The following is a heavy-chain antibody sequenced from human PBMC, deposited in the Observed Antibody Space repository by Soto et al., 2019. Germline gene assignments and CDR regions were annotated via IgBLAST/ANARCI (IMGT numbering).Heavy chain of an antibody. V-gene: IGHV5-51*01. CDR1: GYSFPSYW. CDR2: IYPGDSDT. Sequence: GASLKISCKGSGYSFPSYWIGWVRQMPGKGLEWMGIIYPGDSDTRYSPSFQGQVTISADKSISTAYLQWSSLKASDTAMYDCARIAGSSSTNFYDCGQVTLFTLSS. D-gene: IGHD6-6*01. CDR3: ARIAGSSSTNFYD. J-gene: IGHJ4*02.